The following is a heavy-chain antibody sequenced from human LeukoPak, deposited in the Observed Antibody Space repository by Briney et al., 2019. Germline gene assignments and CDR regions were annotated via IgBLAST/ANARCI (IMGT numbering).Heavy chain of an antibody. J-gene: IGHJ5*02. CDR3: ARVFRGAVTSNWFDP. CDR2: ISSSGNS. Sequence: SETLSLTCTVSGDSISDFYWTWIRQTPGKGLEWIGFISSSGNSNYSPSLESRVSFSLDTSKSQLSLSLKSVTAADTAVYYCARVFRGAVTSNWFDPWGQGILVTVSS. CDR1: GDSISDFY. V-gene: IGHV4-59*01. D-gene: IGHD3-3*01.